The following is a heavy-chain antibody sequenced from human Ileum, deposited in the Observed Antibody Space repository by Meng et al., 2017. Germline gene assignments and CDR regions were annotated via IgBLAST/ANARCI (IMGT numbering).Heavy chain of an antibody. CDR3: ARHGGYYQGF. D-gene: IGHD4-23*01. CDR2: ISHSGST. Sequence: VQLQESGPGLVKPSGTLSLTCAVSSGYITSDTYWSWVRLPPGKGLEWIGQISHSGSTFYNPSLKSRVTMSVDKSKSQFSLMLTSVTAADTAVYYCARHGGYYQGFWGQGTLVTVSS. J-gene: IGHJ4*02. V-gene: IGHV4-4*02. CDR1: SGYITSDTY.